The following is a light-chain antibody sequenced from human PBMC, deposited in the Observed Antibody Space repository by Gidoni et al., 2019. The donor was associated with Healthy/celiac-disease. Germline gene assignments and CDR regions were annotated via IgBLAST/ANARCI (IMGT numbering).Light chain of an antibody. CDR2: DAS. V-gene: IGKV1-39*01. J-gene: IGKJ5*01. Sequence: IQLTQSPSSLSASVGDRVTITCRASQSISSLLNWYQQKPGKATKLLIYDASSLQSGVPSRFSGSGAGTDFTLTISSMQHEDVATYYCQQSYSTPPITFGQGTRLEIK. CDR1: QSISSL. CDR3: QQSYSTPPIT.